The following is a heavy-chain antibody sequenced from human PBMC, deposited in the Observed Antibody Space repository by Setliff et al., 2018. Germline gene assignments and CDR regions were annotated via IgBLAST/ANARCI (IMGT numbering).Heavy chain of an antibody. J-gene: IGHJ6*03. Sequence: ASVKVSCKASGYTFTSYAMNWVRQAPGQGLEWMGWINTYTGSPTYTQGFTGRFVFSLDTSVSTAYLQISSLKGEDTAVYYCASRGTSNGYYYYMDVWGKGTRSPSP. CDR3: ASRGTSNGYYYYMDV. V-gene: IGHV7-4-1*02. D-gene: IGHD3-16*01. CDR1: GYTFTSYA. CDR2: INTYTGSP.